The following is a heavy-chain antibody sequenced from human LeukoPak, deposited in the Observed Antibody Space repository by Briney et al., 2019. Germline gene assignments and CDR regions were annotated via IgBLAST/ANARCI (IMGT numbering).Heavy chain of an antibody. V-gene: IGHV3-74*01. Sequence: QSGGSLRLSCAASGFTFSSYGMHWVRQAPGKGLEWVSRINSDGSSTSYADFVKGRFTISRDNAKNTLYLQMNSLRAEDTAVYFCARAGYNFGLDYWGQGTLVTVSS. CDR2: INSDGSST. CDR1: GFTFSSYG. J-gene: IGHJ4*02. CDR3: ARAGYNFGLDY. D-gene: IGHD5-18*01.